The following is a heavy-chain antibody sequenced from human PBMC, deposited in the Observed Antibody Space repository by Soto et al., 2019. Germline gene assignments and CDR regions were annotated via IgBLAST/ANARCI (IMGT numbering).Heavy chain of an antibody. J-gene: IGHJ6*04. Sequence: SVKVTCKASGYTLTSYDINWVRQATGQGLEWMGWMNPNSGNTGYAQKFQGRVTMTRNTSISTAYMELSSLRSADTAVYYCARKKRYSSGTYYYYYVMDVGGKGTTDTVFS. CDR3: ARKKRYSSGTYYYYYVMDV. CDR1: GYTLTSYD. V-gene: IGHV1-8*01. D-gene: IGHD6-25*01. CDR2: MNPNSGNT.